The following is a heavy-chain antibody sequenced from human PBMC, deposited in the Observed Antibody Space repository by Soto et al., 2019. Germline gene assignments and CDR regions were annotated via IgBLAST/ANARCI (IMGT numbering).Heavy chain of an antibody. CDR3: AKMPLVVTTYFDY. Sequence: GGSLKLSCAASGFTFSSYAMSWVRQAPGKGLEWVSAISGSGGSTYYADSVKGRFTISRDNSKNTLYLQMNSLRAEDTAVYYCAKMPLVVTTYFDYWGQGNLVTVSS. CDR2: ISGSGGST. V-gene: IGHV3-23*01. D-gene: IGHD2-21*02. CDR1: GFTFSSYA. J-gene: IGHJ4*02.